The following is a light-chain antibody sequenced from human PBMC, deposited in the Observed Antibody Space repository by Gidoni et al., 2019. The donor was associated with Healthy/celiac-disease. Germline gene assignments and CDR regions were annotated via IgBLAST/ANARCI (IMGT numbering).Light chain of an antibody. CDR2: AAS. CDR3: QQLNSYPRT. V-gene: IGKV1-9*01. Sequence: DIQLTQSPSFLSASVGDRVTITCRASQGISSYLAWYQQKPGKAPKLLIYAASTVQSGVPSRFSGSGSGTEFNLTISSLQPEDFATYYCQQLNSYPRTFGQGTKVEIK. CDR1: QGISSY. J-gene: IGKJ1*01.